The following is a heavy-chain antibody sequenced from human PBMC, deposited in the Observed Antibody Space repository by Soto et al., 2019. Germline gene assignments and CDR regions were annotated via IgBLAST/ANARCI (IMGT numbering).Heavy chain of an antibody. CDR2: IDPSDSYT. Sequence: LKISCKGSGYSFTSYRISWVRQMPGKGLEWMGRIDPSDSYTNYSPSFQGHVTISADKSISTAYLQWSSLKASDTAMYYCARLPWYDSSGPSGVDYWGQGTLVTVSS. V-gene: IGHV5-10-1*01. D-gene: IGHD3-22*01. CDR1: GYSFTSYR. CDR3: ARLPWYDSSGPSGVDY. J-gene: IGHJ4*02.